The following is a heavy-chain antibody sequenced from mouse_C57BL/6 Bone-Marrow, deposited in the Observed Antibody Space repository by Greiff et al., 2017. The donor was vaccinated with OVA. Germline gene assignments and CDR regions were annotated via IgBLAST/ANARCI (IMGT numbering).Heavy chain of an antibody. CDR3: TIITTTFDY. Sequence: VKLQESGAELVRPGASVTLSCKASGYTFTDYEMHWVKQTPVHGLEWIGAIDPETGGTAYNQKFKGKAILTADKSSSTAYMELRSLTSEDSAVYYCTIITTTFDYWGQGTTLTVSS. CDR1: GYTFTDYE. D-gene: IGHD1-1*01. J-gene: IGHJ2*01. V-gene: IGHV1-15*01. CDR2: IDPETGGT.